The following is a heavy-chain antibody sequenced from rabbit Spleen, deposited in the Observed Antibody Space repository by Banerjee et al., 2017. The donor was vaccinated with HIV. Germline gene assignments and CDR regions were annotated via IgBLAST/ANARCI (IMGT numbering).Heavy chain of an antibody. J-gene: IGHJ4*01. CDR1: GVSFSSSSY. V-gene: IGHV1S40*01. Sequence: QSLEESGGDLVKPGASLTLTCTASGVSFSSSSYMCWVRQAPGKGLEWIACIDTGSSSGFTYSATWAKGRFTCSKTSSTTVTLQMTSLTAADTATYFCARDSGSSNDYKLWGPGTLVTVS. D-gene: IGHD8-1*01. CDR2: IDTGSSSGFT. CDR3: ARDSGSSNDYKL.